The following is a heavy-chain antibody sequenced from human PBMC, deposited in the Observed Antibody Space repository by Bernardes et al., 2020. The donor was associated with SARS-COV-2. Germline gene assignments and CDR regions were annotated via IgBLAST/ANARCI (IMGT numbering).Heavy chain of an antibody. J-gene: IGHJ6*02. CDR1: GYTFTSYG. Sequence: ASVKVSCKASGYTFTSYGISWVRQAPGQGLEWMGWISAYNGNTNYAQKLQGRVTMTTDTSTSTAYMELRSLRSDDTAVYYCARGVLVVAATHHHYYYYGMDVWGQGTTVTVSS. CDR3: ARGVLVVAATHHHYYYYGMDV. V-gene: IGHV1-18*01. D-gene: IGHD2-15*01. CDR2: ISAYNGNT.